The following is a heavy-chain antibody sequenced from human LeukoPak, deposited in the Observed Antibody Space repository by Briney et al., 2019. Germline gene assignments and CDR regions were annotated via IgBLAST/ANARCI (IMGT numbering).Heavy chain of an antibody. V-gene: IGHV3-74*01. CDR3: VRDGPMIRGVPYMDV. CDR1: GFTFSSYW. CDR2: IDTDGGT. D-gene: IGHD3-10*01. Sequence: GGSLRLSCAASGFTFSSYWMHWVRQAPGNGLVWVSRIDTDGGTSYADSVKGRFTISRDNAKNTLYLQMNSLRAEDTAVYYCVRDGPMIRGVPYMDVWGKGTTVTVSS. J-gene: IGHJ6*03.